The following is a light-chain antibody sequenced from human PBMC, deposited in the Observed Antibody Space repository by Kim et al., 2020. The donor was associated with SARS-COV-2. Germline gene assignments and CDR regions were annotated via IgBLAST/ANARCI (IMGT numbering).Light chain of an antibody. V-gene: IGKV3-20*01. CDR1: QTISGNY. CDR3: QQYGGSPWT. J-gene: IGKJ1*01. Sequence: SPGERATRSCTASQTISGNYLAWYQQTPGQAPRVLIHGASSRATGIPDRFSGSGSGTDFTLTISRLEPEDFAVYYCQQYGGSPWTFGHGTKVYIK. CDR2: GAS.